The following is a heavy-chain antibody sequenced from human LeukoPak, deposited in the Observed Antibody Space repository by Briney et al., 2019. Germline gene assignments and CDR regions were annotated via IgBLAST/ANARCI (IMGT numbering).Heavy chain of an antibody. V-gene: IGHV4-61*02. Sequence: TLSLTCTVSGVSITSDTFYWSWIRQPAGKGLGWIGRIFPSGSANYNPSLKSRVTISIDTSKNQFSLRLSSVTAADTAVYYCASAPSFPYSGYDYWGQGTLVSVSS. CDR3: ASAPSFPYSGYDY. CDR1: GVSITSDTFY. CDR2: IFPSGSA. D-gene: IGHD5-12*01. J-gene: IGHJ4*02.